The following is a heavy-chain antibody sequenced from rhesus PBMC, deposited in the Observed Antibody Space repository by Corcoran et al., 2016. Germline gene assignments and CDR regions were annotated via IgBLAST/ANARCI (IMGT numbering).Heavy chain of an antibody. V-gene: IGHV4S10*01. CDR1: GGSISDSYW. Sequence: QVQLQESGPGVVKPSETLSLTCGVSGGSISDSYWWSWIRQPPGKGLDWIGNIYGRRPTINHTPAIKSRITISKDTSQNQFSLKLSSVAAADTAVYYCATTYSSGWSNFDYWGQGVLVTVSS. CDR2: IYGRRPTI. D-gene: IGHD6S26*01. J-gene: IGHJ4*01. CDR3: ATTYSSGWSNFDY.